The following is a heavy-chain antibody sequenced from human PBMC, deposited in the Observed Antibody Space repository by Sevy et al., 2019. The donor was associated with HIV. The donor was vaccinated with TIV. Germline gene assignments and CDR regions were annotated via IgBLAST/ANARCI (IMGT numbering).Heavy chain of an antibody. Sequence: GESLKISCKGSGYSFTSYWISWVRQMPGKGLEWMGRIDPSDSYNNYSPSFQGHVTISADKSISTAYLQWSSLKASDTAMYYCARHRSYSSSFSDPWGQGTLVTVSS. D-gene: IGHD6-13*01. CDR3: ARHRSYSSSFSDP. CDR2: IDPSDSYN. V-gene: IGHV5-10-1*01. CDR1: GYSFTSYW. J-gene: IGHJ5*02.